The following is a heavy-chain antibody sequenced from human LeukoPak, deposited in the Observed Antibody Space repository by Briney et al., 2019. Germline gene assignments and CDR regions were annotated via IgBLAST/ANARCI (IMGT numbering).Heavy chain of an antibody. CDR2: ISSSGSPI. J-gene: IGHJ6*02. D-gene: IGHD5-24*01. CDR3: ARGFDGYNYLYFYYYAMDV. V-gene: IGHV3-48*03. CDR1: GFSFSSYE. Sequence: GGSLRLSCAASGFSFSSYEMNWVRQAPGKGLEWVSYISSSGSPIYYAASVKGRFTISRDNAKNSLYLQMNSLRAEDTAIYYCARGFDGYNYLYFYYYAMDVWGQGTTVTVSS.